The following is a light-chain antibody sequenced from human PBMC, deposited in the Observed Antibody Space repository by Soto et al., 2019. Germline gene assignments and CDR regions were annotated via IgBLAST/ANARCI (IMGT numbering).Light chain of an antibody. V-gene: IGLV2-14*01. J-gene: IGLJ2*01. CDR3: SSYTSSSTLYVV. Sequence: QSALTQPASVSGSPGQSITISCTGTSSDVGGYNYVSWYQQHPSKAPKLMIYDVSNRPSGVSNRFSGSKSGNTASLTISGLQAEDEADYYCSSYTSSSTLYVVFGGGTTVTVL. CDR1: SSDVGGYNY. CDR2: DVS.